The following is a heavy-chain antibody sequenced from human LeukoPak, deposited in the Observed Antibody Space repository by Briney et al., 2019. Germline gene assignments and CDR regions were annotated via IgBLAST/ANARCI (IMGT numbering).Heavy chain of an antibody. CDR1: GGSFSGYS. CDR3: ASYYYYYYYMDV. J-gene: IGHJ6*03. V-gene: IGHV4-34*01. CDR2: IDDTGSA. Sequence: PSETLSLTCAVSGGSFSGYSWTWIRQPPGRGLEWIGEIDDTGSATYNPSLQSRVTMSVDTSKRQFSLTLTSVTAADRAVYYCASYYYYYYYMDVWGKGTTVTVSS.